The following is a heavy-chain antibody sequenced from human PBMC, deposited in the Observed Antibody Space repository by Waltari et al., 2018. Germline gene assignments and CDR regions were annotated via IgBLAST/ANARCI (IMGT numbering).Heavy chain of an antibody. J-gene: IGHJ2*01. CDR1: GGALSAEY. V-gene: IGHV4-59*08. CDR3: AKRGVNWFFDV. Sequence: QLQESGPGLVRPSETLSLPCTVSGGALSAEYWTSWAWIRQPPGTRLEWIGHITYSGSTHPNPSLKSRVTMSLDMSENQFSLKLASVTAADAALYYCAKRGVNWFFDVWGRGTLVAVSS. CDR2: ITYSGST.